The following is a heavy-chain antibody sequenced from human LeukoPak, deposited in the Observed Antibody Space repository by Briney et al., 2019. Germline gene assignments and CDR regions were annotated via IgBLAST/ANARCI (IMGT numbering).Heavy chain of an antibody. J-gene: IGHJ4*02. CDR3: ARVGPFVEMATMIDFDY. Sequence: ASVKVSCKVSGYTLTELSMHWVRQAPGKGLEWMGGFDPEDGETIYAQKFQGRVTMTEDTSTDTAYMELSSLRSEDTAVYYCARVGPFVEMATMIDFDYWGQGTLVTVSS. CDR1: GYTLTELS. V-gene: IGHV1-24*01. D-gene: IGHD5-24*01. CDR2: FDPEDGET.